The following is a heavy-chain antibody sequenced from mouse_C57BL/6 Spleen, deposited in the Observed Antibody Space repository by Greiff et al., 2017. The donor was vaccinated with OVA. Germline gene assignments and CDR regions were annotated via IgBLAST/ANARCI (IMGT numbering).Heavy chain of an antibody. CDR2: FYPGSGSI. D-gene: IGHD2-5*01. CDR3: ARHEENSNYFYWYFDV. V-gene: IGHV1-62-2*01. J-gene: IGHJ1*03. Sequence: VHVKQSGAELVKPGASVKLSCKASGYTFTEYTIHWVKQRSGQGLEWIGWFYPGSGSIKYNEKFKDKATLTADKSSSTVYMELSRLTSEDSAVYFCARHEENSNYFYWYFDVWGTGTTVTVSS. CDR1: GYTFTEYT.